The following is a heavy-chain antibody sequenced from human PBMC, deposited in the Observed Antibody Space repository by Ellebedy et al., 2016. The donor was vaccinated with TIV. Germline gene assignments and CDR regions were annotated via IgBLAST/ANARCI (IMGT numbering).Heavy chain of an antibody. CDR2: IKGKTDGGTT. CDR1: GFTFSDAW. Sequence: GESLKISXVASGFTFSDAWMSWVRQAPGKGLEWVGRIKGKTDGGTTDYAAPVKDRFTISRDDSKNTLSLQMNSLNTEDTAVYYCTTDLTDHSSGNYWGDFDYWGQGTLVTVSS. D-gene: IGHD3-22*01. V-gene: IGHV3-15*01. J-gene: IGHJ4*02. CDR3: TTDLTDHSSGNYWGDFDY.